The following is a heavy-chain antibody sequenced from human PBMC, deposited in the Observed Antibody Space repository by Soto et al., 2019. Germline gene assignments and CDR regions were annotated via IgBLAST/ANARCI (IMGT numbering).Heavy chain of an antibody. V-gene: IGHV3-23*01. CDR2: ISGSGIGT. CDR1: GFTFSNYA. D-gene: IGHD1-26*01. J-gene: IGHJ4*02. CDR3: ARDLNEGGTFYGVFER. Sequence: EVQLLESGGGLVQPGGSLRLSCAASGFTFSNYAMSWVRQAPGKGLEWVSGISGSGIGTYYADSVKGRFTVSRDNSKNTLLLRVNNLRAEDTALYYCARDLNEGGTFYGVFERWGQGTLVTVSS.